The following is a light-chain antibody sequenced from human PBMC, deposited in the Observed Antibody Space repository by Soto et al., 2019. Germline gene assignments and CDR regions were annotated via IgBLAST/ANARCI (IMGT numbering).Light chain of an antibody. CDR1: QTISSW. CDR2: KAS. Sequence: DIPMTQSPSTLSGSVGGRLTIPGRASQTISSWLAWYQQKPGKAPKPLIYKASTLKSGVPSRFSGSGSGTEFTLTISSLQPDDFATYYCQHYNSYSEAFGQGTKVDIK. J-gene: IGKJ1*01. V-gene: IGKV1-5*03. CDR3: QHYNSYSEA.